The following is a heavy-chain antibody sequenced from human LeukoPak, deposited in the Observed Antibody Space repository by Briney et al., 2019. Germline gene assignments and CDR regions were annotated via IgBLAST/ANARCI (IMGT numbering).Heavy chain of an antibody. D-gene: IGHD3-16*02. V-gene: IGHV4-30-2*03. J-gene: IGHJ4*02. CDR2: VYHSGTT. CDR3: ATGRYLRFFDY. CDR1: GGSISSGGYS. Sequence: PSGTLSLTCVVSGGSISSGGYSWSWIRQSPGKGLEWIGSVYHSGTTYENPSLRSRVTLSVDTSKNQFSLKLSSVTAADTAVYYCATGRYLRFFDYWGQGTLVTVSS.